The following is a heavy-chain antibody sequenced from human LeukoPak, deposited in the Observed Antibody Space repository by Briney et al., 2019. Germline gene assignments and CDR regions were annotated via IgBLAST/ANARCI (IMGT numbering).Heavy chain of an antibody. CDR1: RGTFSSYA. V-gene: IGHV1-69*06. CDR3: ARATGHYAAWDY. Sequence: AVEVSCKASRGTFSSYAISWVRQAPGQGLEWMGGIIPIFGTANYAQTFQGRLTITADKSTSTAYMELSSLRSEDTAVYYCARATGHYAAWDYWGQGTLVTVSS. D-gene: IGHD1-14*01. J-gene: IGHJ4*02. CDR2: IIPIFGTA.